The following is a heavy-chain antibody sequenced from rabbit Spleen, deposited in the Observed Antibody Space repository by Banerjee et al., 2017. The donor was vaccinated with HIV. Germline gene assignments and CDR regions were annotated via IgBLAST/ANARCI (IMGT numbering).Heavy chain of an antibody. D-gene: IGHD1-1*01. V-gene: IGHV1S45*01. CDR1: GLDFSSSYW. J-gene: IGHJ2*01. CDR2: IWPGIGTST. CDR3: ARNYVNAFDP. Sequence: QEQLEESGGDLVKPGASLTLTCKASGLDFSSSYWICWVRQAPGKGLEWIACIWPGIGTSTYYASWAKGRFTVSKASSATVTLQMTSLTAADTATYFCARNYVNAFDPWGPGTLVTVS.